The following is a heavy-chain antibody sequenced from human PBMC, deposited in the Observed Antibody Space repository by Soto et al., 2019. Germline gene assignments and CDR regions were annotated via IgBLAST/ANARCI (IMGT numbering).Heavy chain of an antibody. D-gene: IGHD4-17*01. CDR2: IYDSGTT. CDR3: ARRNYGEEGHFFDF. CDR1: GGSITGYY. V-gene: IGHV4-59*08. Sequence: QVQLRESGPGLVRPSETLSLTCTVSGGSITGYYWSWIRQPPGKGLEWIGYIYDSGTTTYNAALKSRVTISADTSKNQFSLNLRSVTAADTAVYYCARRNYGEEGHFFDFWGQGLLVTVSS. J-gene: IGHJ4*02.